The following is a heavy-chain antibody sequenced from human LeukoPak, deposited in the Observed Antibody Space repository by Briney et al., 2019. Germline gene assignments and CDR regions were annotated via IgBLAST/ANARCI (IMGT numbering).Heavy chain of an antibody. J-gene: IGHJ6*03. CDR3: ARHSSSSWYLGGDYYYYYMDV. CDR2: INNSGST. Sequence: SETLSLTCTVSGYSISSGYYWGWLRQPPEKGLEWIGSINNSGSTNYNPSLKSRVTISVDKSKNQFYLKLSSVTAADTAVYYCARHSSSSWYLGGDYYYYYMDVWGKGTTVTISS. V-gene: IGHV4-38-2*02. D-gene: IGHD6-13*01. CDR1: GYSISSGYY.